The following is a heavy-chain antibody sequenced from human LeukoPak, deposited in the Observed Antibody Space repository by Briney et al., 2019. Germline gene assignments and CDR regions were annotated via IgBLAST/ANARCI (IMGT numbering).Heavy chain of an antibody. Sequence: ASVKVSCKASGYTFTSYGISWVRQAPGQGLEWMGWISAYNGNTNYAQKLQGRVTMTTDTSPSTAYMELRSLRSDDTAVYYCARDKRSYSSGWAFDYWGQGTLVTVSS. CDR2: ISAYNGNT. CDR1: GYTFTSYG. D-gene: IGHD6-19*01. CDR3: ARDKRSYSSGWAFDY. J-gene: IGHJ4*02. V-gene: IGHV1-18*01.